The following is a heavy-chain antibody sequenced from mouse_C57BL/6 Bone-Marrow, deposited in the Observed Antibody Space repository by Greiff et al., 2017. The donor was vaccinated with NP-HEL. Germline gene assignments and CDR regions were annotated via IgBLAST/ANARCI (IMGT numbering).Heavy chain of an antibody. Sequence: VHLVESGPGLVQPSQSLSITCTVSGFSLTSYGVHWVRQSPGKGLEWLGVIWSGGSTDYNAAFISRLSISKDNSKSQVFFKMNSLQADDTAIYYCARRQDSSGSWFAYWGQGTLVTVSA. J-gene: IGHJ3*01. CDR3: ARRQDSSGSWFAY. CDR2: IWSGGST. D-gene: IGHD3-2*02. V-gene: IGHV2-2*01. CDR1: GFSLTSYG.